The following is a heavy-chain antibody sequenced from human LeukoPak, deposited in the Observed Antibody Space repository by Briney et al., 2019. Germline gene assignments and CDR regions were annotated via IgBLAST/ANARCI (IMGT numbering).Heavy chain of an antibody. Sequence: GGSLRLSCAASGFTFRNYGMHWVRQAPGKWLEWVAFIRYDGSNKYYADSVKGRFTISRDNSKNTLYLQMSSERDEDTAVYYCAKDWAYSGNYYYFDYWGQGTLVTVSS. V-gene: IGHV3-30*02. CDR2: IRYDGSNK. J-gene: IGHJ4*02. D-gene: IGHD1-26*01. CDR3: AKDWAYSGNYYYFDY. CDR1: GFTFRNYG.